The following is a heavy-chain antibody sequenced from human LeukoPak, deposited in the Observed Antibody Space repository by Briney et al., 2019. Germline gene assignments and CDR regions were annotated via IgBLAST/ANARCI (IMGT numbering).Heavy chain of an antibody. V-gene: IGHV4-34*01. D-gene: IGHD3-10*01. Sequence: SETLSLTCAVYGGSSSGYSWSWIRQPPGKGLEWIGEINHSGSINYNPSLKSRVTMSVDMSTRQISLKLSSVTAADTAVYYCARAVGGDGSGSLWGPGTLVTVSS. CDR3: ARAVGGDGSGSL. CDR1: GGSSSGYS. J-gene: IGHJ4*02. CDR2: INHSGSI.